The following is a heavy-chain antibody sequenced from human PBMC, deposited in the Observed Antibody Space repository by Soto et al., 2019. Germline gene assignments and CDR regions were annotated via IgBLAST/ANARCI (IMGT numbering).Heavy chain of an antibody. CDR3: ARLPLTHTTVSFYYYGMDV. V-gene: IGHV4-30-4*01. CDR2: IYYSGST. CDR1: GGSISSGDYY. J-gene: IGHJ6*02. Sequence: PSETLSLTYTVSGGSISSGDYYWSWIRQPPGKGLEWIGYIYYSGSTYYNPSLKSRVTISVDTSKDQFSLKLSSVTAADTAVYYCARLPLTHTTVSFYYYGMDVWGQGTTVTVSS. D-gene: IGHD4-17*01.